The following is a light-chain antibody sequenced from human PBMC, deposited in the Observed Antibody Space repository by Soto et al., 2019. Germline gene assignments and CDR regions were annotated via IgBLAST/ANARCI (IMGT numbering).Light chain of an antibody. CDR2: EGS. CDR3: GTWDNGLSAAV. V-gene: IGLV2-23*01. J-gene: IGLJ1*01. Sequence: QSVLTQPASVSGSPGQSITISCTGTSSDVGSYNLVSWYQQHPGKAPKLMIYEGSKRPSGVSNRFSGSKSGNTASLTISGLQAEDEADYHCGTWDNGLSAAVFGTGTKVTVL. CDR1: SSDVGSYNL.